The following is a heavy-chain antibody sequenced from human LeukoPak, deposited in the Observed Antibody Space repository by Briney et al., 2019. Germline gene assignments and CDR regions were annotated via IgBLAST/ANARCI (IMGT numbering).Heavy chain of an antibody. J-gene: IGHJ4*02. CDR3: AREYLGGYLIY. CDR2: TYYRSKWFN. D-gene: IGHD3-16*02. Sequence: SQTLSLTCAISGESVSSNNAAWTWIRQSPSRGLEWLGRTYYRSKWFNDYAVSMKSRITINPDTSKNQFFLQLNSVTPEDTAVYYCAREYLGGYLIYWGQGTLVTVSS. V-gene: IGHV6-1*01. CDR1: GESVSSNNAA.